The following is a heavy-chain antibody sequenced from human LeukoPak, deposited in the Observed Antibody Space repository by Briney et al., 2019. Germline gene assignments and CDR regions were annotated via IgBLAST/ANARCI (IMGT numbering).Heavy chain of an antibody. CDR2: INHSGST. J-gene: IGHJ4*02. V-gene: IGHV4-34*01. Sequence: ASETLSLTCAVYGGSFSGYYWSWIRQPPGKGLEWIGEINHSGSTNYNPSLKSRVTISVDTSKNQFSLKLSSVTAADTAVYYCARSPHFYGNKYHFDYWGQGTLVTVSS. CDR3: ARSPHFYGNKYHFDY. CDR1: GGSFSGYY. D-gene: IGHD1/OR15-1a*01.